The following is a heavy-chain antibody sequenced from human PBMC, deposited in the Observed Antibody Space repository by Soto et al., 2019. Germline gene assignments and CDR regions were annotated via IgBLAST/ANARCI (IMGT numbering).Heavy chain of an antibody. D-gene: IGHD1-1*01. CDR2: VSYTGST. V-gene: IGHV4-61*01. J-gene: IGHJ5*02. Sequence: QLQLRESGPGLVKASETLSLTCTVSGGSVTSGTFYWTWVRQPPAKGLEWIVYVSYTGSTNYNPSLKSRVTISTDTSKNQFSLRLTSVTAADTAVYYCARGYALNWFDPWGQGTLVTVSS. CDR1: GGSVTSGTFY. CDR3: ARGYALNWFDP.